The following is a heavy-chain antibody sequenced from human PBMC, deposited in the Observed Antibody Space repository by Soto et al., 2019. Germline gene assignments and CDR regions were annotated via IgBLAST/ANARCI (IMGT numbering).Heavy chain of an antibody. CDR3: ARKGYGSGRSSWFDP. J-gene: IGHJ5*02. D-gene: IGHD3-10*01. CDR1: GGSISSSSYY. Sequence: PSETLSLTCTVSGGSISSSSYYWGWIRQPPGKGLEWIGSIYYSGSTYYNPSLKSRVTISVDTSKNQFSLKLSSVTAADTAVYYCARKGYGSGRSSWFDPWGQGPLVTVSS. CDR2: IYYSGST. V-gene: IGHV4-39*01.